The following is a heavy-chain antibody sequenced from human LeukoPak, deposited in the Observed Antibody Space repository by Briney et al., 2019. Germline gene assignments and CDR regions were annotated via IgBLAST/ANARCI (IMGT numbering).Heavy chain of an antibody. CDR2: IYYSGST. CDR3: ASTTRGEPRSWYFDL. Sequence: SETLSLTCTVSGGSISSYYWSWIRQPPGKGLEWVGYIYYSGSTNYNPSLKSRVTISVDTSKTQFSLKLSSVTAADTAVYYCASTTRGEPRSWYFDLWGRGTLVTVSS. D-gene: IGHD3-16*01. V-gene: IGHV4-59*01. CDR1: GGSISSYY. J-gene: IGHJ2*01.